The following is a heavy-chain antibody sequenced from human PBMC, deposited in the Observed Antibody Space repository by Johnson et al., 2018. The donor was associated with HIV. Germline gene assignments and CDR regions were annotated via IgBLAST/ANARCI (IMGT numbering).Heavy chain of an antibody. J-gene: IGHJ3*02. CDR1: GFTVSSNY. D-gene: IGHD3-3*01. Sequence: EMQLVESGGGVVQPGRSLRLSCAASGFTVSSNYMSWVRQAPGKGLEWVSVISYDGSDKYYADSVKGRFTISRDNAKTSLYLQMNSLRAEDTAVYYCASRQYFSSFDIWGQGTMVTVSS. CDR3: ASRQYFSSFDI. CDR2: ISYDGSDK. V-gene: IGHV3-53*01.